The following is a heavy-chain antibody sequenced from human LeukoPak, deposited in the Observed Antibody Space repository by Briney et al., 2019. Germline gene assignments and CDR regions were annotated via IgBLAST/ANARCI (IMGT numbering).Heavy chain of an antibody. CDR2: IQTDGSST. CDR1: GFTFSSYW. D-gene: IGHD1-26*01. J-gene: IGHJ6*03. Sequence: GGSLRLSCAASGFTFSSYWMHWVRQAPGKGLVWVSRIQTDGSSTNYADSVKGRFTISRDDAKNTLYLQMNSLRAEDTAVYYCARDGTQGSKFRYMDVWGKGTTVTISS. CDR3: ARDGTQGSKFRYMDV. V-gene: IGHV3-74*01.